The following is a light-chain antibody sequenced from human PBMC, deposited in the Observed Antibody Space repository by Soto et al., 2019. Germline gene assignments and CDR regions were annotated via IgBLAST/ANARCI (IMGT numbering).Light chain of an antibody. CDR3: QQRHNWPIT. V-gene: IGKV3D-20*02. J-gene: IGKJ5*01. CDR2: GAS. Sequence: IVLTRSPGTLSLSSWERATLSCRASQSVSSSYLAWYQQKPGQAPRPLIYGASSRATGIPARFSGSGSGTDFTLTISSLEPADFGVYYCQQRHNWPITFGQGTRLEIK. CDR1: QSVSSSY.